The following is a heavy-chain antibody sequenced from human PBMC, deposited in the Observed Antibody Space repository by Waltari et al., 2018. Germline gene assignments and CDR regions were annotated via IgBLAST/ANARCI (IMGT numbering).Heavy chain of an antibody. CDR2: VWYDGRNK. D-gene: IGHD6-6*01. V-gene: IGHV3-33*01. CDR1: GFTFSSYG. Sequence: QVQLVESGGGVVQPGRSLRLSCAASGFTFSSYGMHWVRQAPGKGMGWVAVVWYDGRNKYYADSVKGRFTISRDNSKKTLYLQMNSLRAEDTAVYYCARDASAWGMDVWGQGTTVTVSS. J-gene: IGHJ6*02. CDR3: ARDASAWGMDV.